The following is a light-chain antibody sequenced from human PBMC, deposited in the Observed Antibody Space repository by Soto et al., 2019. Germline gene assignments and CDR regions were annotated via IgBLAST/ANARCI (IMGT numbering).Light chain of an antibody. CDR3: QQYGSSPLT. CDR1: QSVSRSS. Sequence: EIVLTQSPGTLSLSPGARATLSCRASQSVSRSSLAWYQQRVGQAPRLLIYGASSRATGIPDRFSGSGSGTDFTLSISRLEPEDFAGYYCQQYGSSPLTFGGGTKVEIK. CDR2: GAS. V-gene: IGKV3-20*01. J-gene: IGKJ4*01.